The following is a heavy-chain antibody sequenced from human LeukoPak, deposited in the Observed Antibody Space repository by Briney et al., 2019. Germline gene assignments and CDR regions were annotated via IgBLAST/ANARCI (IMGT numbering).Heavy chain of an antibody. V-gene: IGHV4-39*07. CDR2: IYYSGST. J-gene: IGHJ2*01. Sequence: SETLSLTCTVSGGSISSSSYYWGWIRQPPGTGLEWIGSIYYSGSTYYNPSLKSRVTISVDTSRNQFSLKLSSVTAADTAVYYCARAVVVTSDWYFDLWGRGTLVTVSS. CDR3: ARAVVVTSDWYFDL. D-gene: IGHD3-22*01. CDR1: GGSISSSSYY.